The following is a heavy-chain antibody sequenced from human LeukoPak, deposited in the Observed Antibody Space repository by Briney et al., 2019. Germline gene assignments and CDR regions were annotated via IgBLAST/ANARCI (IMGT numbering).Heavy chain of an antibody. CDR2: ISYDGSNK. D-gene: IGHD1-7*01. J-gene: IGHJ4*02. Sequence: GGSLRLSCAASGFTFSSYAMHWVRQAPGRGLEWVAFISYDGSNKYFADSVKGRFTISRDNPKNTLYLQMNSLRAEDAAVYYCARRGGGNYPQYFEYWGQGTLVTVSS. CDR1: GFTFSSYA. V-gene: IGHV3-30*03. CDR3: ARRGGGNYPQYFEY.